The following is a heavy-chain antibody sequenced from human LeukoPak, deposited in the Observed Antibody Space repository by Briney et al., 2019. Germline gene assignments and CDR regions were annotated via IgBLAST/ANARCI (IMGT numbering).Heavy chain of an antibody. CDR1: GGTFSSYA. Sequence: ASVKVSCKASGGTFSSYAISWVRQAPGQGLEWMGWISAYNGNTNYAQKLQGRVTMTTDTSTTTAYMELRSLRSDDTAVYYCARDWVTIFGVVSRFDPWGQGTLVTVSS. V-gene: IGHV1-18*01. D-gene: IGHD3-3*01. J-gene: IGHJ5*02. CDR2: ISAYNGNT. CDR3: ARDWVTIFGVVSRFDP.